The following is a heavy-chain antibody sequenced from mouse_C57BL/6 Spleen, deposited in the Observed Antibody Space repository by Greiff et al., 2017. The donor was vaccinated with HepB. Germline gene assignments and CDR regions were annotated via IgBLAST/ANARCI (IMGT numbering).Heavy chain of an antibody. CDR3: TRRIYYDDSYYAMDY. J-gene: IGHJ4*01. V-gene: IGHV1-15*01. CDR2: IDPETGGT. Sequence: VKLQQSGAELVRPGASVTLSCKASGYTFTDYEMHWVKQTPVHGLEWIGAIDPETGGTAYNQKFKGKAILTADKSSSTAYMELRSLTSEDSAVYYCTRRIYYDDSYYAMDYWGQGTSVTVSS. CDR1: GYTFTDYE. D-gene: IGHD2-13*01.